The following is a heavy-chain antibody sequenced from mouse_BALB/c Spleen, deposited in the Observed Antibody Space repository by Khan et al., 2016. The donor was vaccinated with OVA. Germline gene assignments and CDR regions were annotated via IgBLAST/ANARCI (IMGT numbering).Heavy chain of an antibody. CDR3: TRDRIDY. J-gene: IGHJ2*01. CDR2: INPTSGYT. Sequence: VQLQQSGAERAKPGASVKMSCKASGYTFTTYWMHWVKQRPGQGLEWIGYINPTSGYTDYNEKFKDRATLSADKSSSTAYMQLSSLTSEDFAVYDCTRDRIDYWGQGTTLTVSS. V-gene: IGHV1-7*01. CDR1: GYTFTTYW.